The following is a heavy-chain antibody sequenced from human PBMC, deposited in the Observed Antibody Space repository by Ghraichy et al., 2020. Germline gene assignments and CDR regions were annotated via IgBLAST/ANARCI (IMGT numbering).Heavy chain of an antibody. CDR1: TFTFRNYA. CDR3: ARGKLEWELPYLDC. CDR2: ISGTGGTT. Sequence: GGSLRLSCAASTFTFRNYAMTWVRQAPGKGLEWVSTISGTGGTTYYVDSVKGRFTISRDNSKNTLYLQMNSPRADDTAVYYCARGKLEWELPYLDCWGQGTLVTVSS. D-gene: IGHD1-26*01. V-gene: IGHV3-23*01. J-gene: IGHJ4*02.